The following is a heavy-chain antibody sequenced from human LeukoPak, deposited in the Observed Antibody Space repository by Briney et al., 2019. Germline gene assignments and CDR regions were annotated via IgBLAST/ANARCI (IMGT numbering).Heavy chain of an antibody. V-gene: IGHV4-39*01. D-gene: IGHD3-9*01. CDR2: IYYSGST. Sequence: PSETLSLTCTVSGGSISSSSYYWGWIRQPPGKGLEWIGSIYYSGSTYYNPSLKSRVTISVDTSKNQFSLKLSSVTAADTAVYYCARQLIRYFDWLPDSFDYWGQGTLVTVSS. CDR1: GGSISSSSYY. J-gene: IGHJ4*02. CDR3: ARQLIRYFDWLPDSFDY.